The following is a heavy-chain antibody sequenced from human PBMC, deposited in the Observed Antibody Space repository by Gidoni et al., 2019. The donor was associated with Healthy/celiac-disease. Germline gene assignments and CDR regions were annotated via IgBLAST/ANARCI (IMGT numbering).Heavy chain of an antibody. Sequence: QVQLVESGGGVVQPGGSLRLPCAVSGFTFSTYGIPWVRQAPGKGLEWVAFIHYDGSNKYYADSVKGRFTISRDNSKNTLYLQMNSLRAEDTAVYYCAKDRGIAAATSFDYWGQGTLVTVSS. CDR3: AKDRGIAAATSFDY. CDR1: GFTFSTYG. V-gene: IGHV3-30*02. CDR2: IHYDGSNK. D-gene: IGHD6-13*01. J-gene: IGHJ4*02.